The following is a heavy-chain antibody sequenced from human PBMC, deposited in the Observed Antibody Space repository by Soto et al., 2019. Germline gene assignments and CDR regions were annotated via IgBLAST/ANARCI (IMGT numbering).Heavy chain of an antibody. CDR2: ISGSGGST. J-gene: IGHJ6*02. Sequence: GGSLRLSCAASGFTFSSYAMSWVRQAPGKGLEWVSAISGSGGSTYYADSVKGRFTISRDNSKNTLYLQMNSLRAEDTAVYYCAKGDFWSGYYGAYGMDVWGQGTTVTVSS. CDR1: GFTFSSYA. CDR3: AKGDFWSGYYGAYGMDV. V-gene: IGHV3-23*01. D-gene: IGHD3-3*01.